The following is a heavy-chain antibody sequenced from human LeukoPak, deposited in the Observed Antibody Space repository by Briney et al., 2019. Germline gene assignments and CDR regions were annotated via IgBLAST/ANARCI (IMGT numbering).Heavy chain of an antibody. J-gene: IGHJ4*02. Sequence: GGPLRLSCAASGFTFSSHAMRWVRQAPGKGLEWVSAISSSGDNTYYADSVKGRFTISRDNSKSTLYLQMNSLRVEDMALYYCAKDSRASSGYWGQGTLVTVSS. CDR2: ISSSGDNT. V-gene: IGHV3-23*01. CDR1: GFTFSSHA. D-gene: IGHD6-6*01. CDR3: AKDSRASSGY.